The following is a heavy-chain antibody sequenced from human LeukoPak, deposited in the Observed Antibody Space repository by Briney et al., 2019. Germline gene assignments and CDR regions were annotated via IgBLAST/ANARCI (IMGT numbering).Heavy chain of an antibody. V-gene: IGHV3-64D*09. D-gene: IGHD3-22*01. Sequence: GGSLRLSCSASGFTFSSYAMHCGRQAPGKGLEYVSAISSNGGSTYYADSVKGRFTISRDNSKNTLFLQMSSLRAEDTAVYYCVKYYYDSGGYYNGDYWGQGTLVTVSS. CDR2: ISSNGGST. CDR3: VKYYYDSGGYYNGDY. CDR1: GFTFSSYA. J-gene: IGHJ4*02.